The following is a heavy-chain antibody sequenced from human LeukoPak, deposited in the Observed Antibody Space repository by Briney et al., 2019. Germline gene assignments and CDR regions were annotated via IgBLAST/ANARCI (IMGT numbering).Heavy chain of an antibody. CDR3: AKYGSGSLVEEYNWFEP. V-gene: IGHV3-23*01. CDR2: ISGSGGST. D-gene: IGHD3-10*01. J-gene: IGHJ5*02. CDR1: GFTFSSYA. Sequence: GGSLRLSCAASGFTFSSYAMSWVRQAPGKGLEWVSAISGSGGSTYYADSVKGRFTISRDNSKNTLYLQMNSLRAEDTAVYYCAKYGSGSLVEEYNWFEPWGQGTLVTVSS.